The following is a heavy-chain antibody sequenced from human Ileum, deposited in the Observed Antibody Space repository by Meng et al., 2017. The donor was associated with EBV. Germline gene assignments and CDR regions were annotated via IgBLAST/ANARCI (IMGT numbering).Heavy chain of an antibody. V-gene: IGHV2-5*01. CDR3: ALRPRQLLRGWFDS. CDR1: GFSLSTSGVG. D-gene: IGHD6-13*01. Sequence: QITFKESAPTVVKPKQTLTLTCTFSGFSLSTSGVGVGWIRQPPGKALEWLAMIYGQGDKHYSPSLTSRLTITKDTSKNQVVLTMTNMDSVDTATYYCALRPRQLLRGWFDSWGQGALVTVSS. CDR2: IYGQGDK. J-gene: IGHJ5*01.